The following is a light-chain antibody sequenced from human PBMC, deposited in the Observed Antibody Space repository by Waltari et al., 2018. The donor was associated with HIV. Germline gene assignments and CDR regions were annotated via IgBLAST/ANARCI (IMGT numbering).Light chain of an antibody. V-gene: IGKV1-17*02. CDR2: GAS. CDR3: LQNNTFLIT. CDR1: QDIGHD. J-gene: IGKJ2*01. Sequence: DIQMPQSPSSLSASVGDRVSMTCRATQDIGHDLAWYQHRPGSGTRRLICGASTLQRGVPPRVIGRGSGTDFTLIINNLQPDDLATYYCLQNNTFLITFGQGTKVEI.